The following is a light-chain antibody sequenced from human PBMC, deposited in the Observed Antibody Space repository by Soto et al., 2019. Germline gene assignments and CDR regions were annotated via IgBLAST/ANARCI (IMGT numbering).Light chain of an antibody. CDR2: EDN. CDR3: QSYDATNQV. J-gene: IGLJ3*02. CDR1: SGSIASNY. Sequence: NFMLTQPHSVSESPGKTVIISCTRSSGSIASNYVQWYQQRPGSSPTTVIYEDNQRPSGVPDRFSGSIDSSSNSASLTISGLGTEDGADNFCQSYDATNQVFGEGTKVTVL. V-gene: IGLV6-57*01.